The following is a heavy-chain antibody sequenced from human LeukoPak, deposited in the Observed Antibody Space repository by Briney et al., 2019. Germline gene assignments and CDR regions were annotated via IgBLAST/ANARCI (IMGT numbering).Heavy chain of an antibody. Sequence: SETLSLTCAVSGYSISSGYYWGWIRQPPGKGLEWIGSIYHSGTTYYNPALKSRVTIFVDTSKNQFSLKVNSVTAADTAVYYCARPPDSSDYGAAFDCWGQGTLVTVSS. J-gene: IGHJ4*02. CDR1: GYSISSGYY. CDR3: ARPPDSSDYGAAFDC. V-gene: IGHV4-38-2*01. CDR2: IYHSGTT. D-gene: IGHD4-11*01.